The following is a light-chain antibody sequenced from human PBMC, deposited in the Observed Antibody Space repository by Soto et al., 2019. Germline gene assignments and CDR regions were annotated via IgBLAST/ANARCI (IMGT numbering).Light chain of an antibody. J-gene: IGKJ2*01. CDR1: QSISSSY. Sequence: EIVLTQSPGTLSLSPGERATLSCRASQSISSSYFAWYQQKPGQAPRLLIYGASRRATGIPDRFSGSGSGTDFTLTISRLEPEDFALYYCQQYGGSPQYTFGQGTKLEIK. V-gene: IGKV3-20*01. CDR2: GAS. CDR3: QQYGGSPQYT.